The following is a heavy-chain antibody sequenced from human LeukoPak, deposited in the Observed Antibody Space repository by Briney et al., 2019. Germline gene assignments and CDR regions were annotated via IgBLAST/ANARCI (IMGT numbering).Heavy chain of an antibody. V-gene: IGHV1-69*13. CDR1: GGTFNSYA. CDR3: ARGFRSPPLRFGSPYGMDV. J-gene: IGHJ6*02. D-gene: IGHD2-15*01. CDR2: IIPIFGTA. Sequence: ASVKVSCKASGGTFNSYAISWVRQAPGQGLEWMGGIIPIFGTANYAQKFQGRVTITADESTSTADMELSSLRSEDTAVYYCARGFRSPPLRFGSPYGMDVWGQGTTVTVSS.